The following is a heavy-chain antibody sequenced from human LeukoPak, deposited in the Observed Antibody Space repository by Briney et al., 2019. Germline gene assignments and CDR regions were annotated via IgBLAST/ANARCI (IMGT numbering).Heavy chain of an antibody. CDR3: ARRGKQYCSGGHCYRTTAFDI. V-gene: IGHV4-34*01. J-gene: IGHJ3*02. Sequence: GSLRLSCAPSGFTFSSYSMNWVRQAPGKGLEWIGEINHSGSTNYDPSLKSRLTMSVDTSKNQFSLKLTSVTAADTAVYYCARRGKQYCSGGHCYRTTAFDIWGQGTMVTVSS. CDR2: INHSGST. CDR1: GFTFSSYS. D-gene: IGHD2-15*01.